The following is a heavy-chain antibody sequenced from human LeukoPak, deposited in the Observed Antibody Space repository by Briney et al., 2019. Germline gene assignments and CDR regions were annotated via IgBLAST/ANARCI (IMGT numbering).Heavy chain of an antibody. CDR3: ARDGPDGVTAISGGFDY. D-gene: IGHD2-21*02. J-gene: IGHJ4*02. V-gene: IGHV3-30*03. CDR1: GFTFSSYG. CDR2: ISNDGGNK. Sequence: GGSLRLSCAAPGFTFSSYGMHWVRQAPGKGPEWVAVISNDGGNKYYADSVKGRFTISRDNSKNTLYLQMNSLRAEDTAVYYCARDGPDGVTAISGGFDYWGQGTLVTVSS.